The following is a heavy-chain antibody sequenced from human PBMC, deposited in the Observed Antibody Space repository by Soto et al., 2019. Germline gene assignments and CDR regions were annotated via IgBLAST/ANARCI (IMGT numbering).Heavy chain of an antibody. V-gene: IGHV4-59*01. CDR1: NGSISDYY. Sequence: PSETLSLTCIVSNGSISDYYWTWIRQPPGKGLEWIGYIYYSGSTHYSPSLKSRVTISVDTSKNQFSLKLSSVTAADTAVYFCARGILEAAASKPFDIWGQGTMVTVS. J-gene: IGHJ3*02. CDR3: ARGILEAAASKPFDI. CDR2: IYYSGST. D-gene: IGHD6-13*01.